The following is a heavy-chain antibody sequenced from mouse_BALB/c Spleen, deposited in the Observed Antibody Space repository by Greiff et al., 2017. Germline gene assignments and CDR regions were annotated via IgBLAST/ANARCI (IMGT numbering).Heavy chain of an antibody. CDR2: ISSGGSYT. CDR1: GFTFSSYT. D-gene: IGHD2-4*01. V-gene: IGHV5-6-4*01. CDR3: TRDNYDYALYYLDY. J-gene: IGHJ2*01. Sequence: EVKLMESGGGLVKPGGSLKLSCAASGFTFSSYTMSWVRQTPEKRLEWVATISSGGSYTYYPDSVKGRFTISRDNAKNTLYLQMSSLKSEDTAMYYCTRDNYDYALYYLDYWGQGTTLTVSS.